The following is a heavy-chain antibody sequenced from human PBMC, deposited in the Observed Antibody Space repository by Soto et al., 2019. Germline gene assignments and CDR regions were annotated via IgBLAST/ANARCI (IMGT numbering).Heavy chain of an antibody. D-gene: IGHD2-8*01. CDR2: INPKSGGT. CDR3: ARGDSTDCSNGERSFFHLHDMEV. CDR1: GYRFTDYH. J-gene: IGHJ6*01. Sequence: ASVKVSCKASGYRFTDYHIHWVRQAPGQGLEWLGRINPKSGGTSTAQKFQGWVTMTTDTSISTASMELTRLTSDDTAIYYCARGDSTDCSNGERSFFHLHDMEVVEQETTVPVSS. V-gene: IGHV1-2*04.